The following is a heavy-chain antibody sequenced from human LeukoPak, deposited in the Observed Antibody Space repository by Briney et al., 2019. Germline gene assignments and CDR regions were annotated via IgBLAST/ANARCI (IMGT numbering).Heavy chain of an antibody. CDR3: ARDGGDLYYSDSSGYYLGY. CDR2: ISAYNGNT. V-gene: IGHV1-18*01. J-gene: IGHJ4*02. CDR1: GYTFTSYG. Sequence: ASVKVSCKASGYTFTSYGISWVRQAPGQGLEWVGWISAYNGNTYYAPKLQDRVTMTTDTATSTAYMELRSLRSDDTAVYYCARDGGDLYYSDSSGYYLGYWGQGTLVTVSS. D-gene: IGHD3-22*01.